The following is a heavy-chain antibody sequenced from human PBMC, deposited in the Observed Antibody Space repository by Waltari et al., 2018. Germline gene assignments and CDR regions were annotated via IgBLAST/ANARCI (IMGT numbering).Heavy chain of an antibody. CDR1: GGSISSSTYY. J-gene: IGHJ6*02. CDR2: IYYSGTT. CDR3: ARLPLNYAVDV. D-gene: IGHD3-9*01. Sequence: QLQLQESGPGLVKPSETLSLPCTVSGGSISSSTYYWGWIRQTPGKGLECIGSIYYSGTTYHNPSLKSRITISIDTSQNQFSLKPYSVTAADTAVYYCARLPLNYAVDVWGQGTTVTVSS. V-gene: IGHV4-39*07.